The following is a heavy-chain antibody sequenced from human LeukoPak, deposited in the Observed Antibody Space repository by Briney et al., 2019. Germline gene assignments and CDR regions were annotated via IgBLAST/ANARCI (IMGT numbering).Heavy chain of an antibody. V-gene: IGHV1-69*05. J-gene: IGHJ5*02. Sequence: ASVKVSCKASGGTFSNYAISWVRQAPGQGLEWMGRIIPIFGTANYAQKFQGRVTITTDKSTSTAYMELSSLRSEDTAVYYCASWGYDFWSGYGGFEPWGQGTLVTVSS. D-gene: IGHD3-3*01. CDR3: ASWGYDFWSGYGGFEP. CDR2: IIPIFGTA. CDR1: GGTFSNYA.